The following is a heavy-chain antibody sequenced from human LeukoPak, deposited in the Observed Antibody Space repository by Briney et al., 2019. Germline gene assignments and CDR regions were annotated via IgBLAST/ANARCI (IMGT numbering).Heavy chain of an antibody. J-gene: IGHJ6*02. CDR3: ARNYGDYIVGATHYYYHGMDV. D-gene: IGHD1-26*01. CDR1: GFTVSSNY. Sequence: GGSLRLSCAASGFTVSSNYMAWVRQAPGKGLGWVSTIYGGGGTYYGDSVRGRFAISRDNSRNTMYLQMNSLRAEDTAVYYCARNYGDYIVGATHYYYHGMDVWGQGTTVTVSS. V-gene: IGHV3-53*01. CDR2: IYGGGGT.